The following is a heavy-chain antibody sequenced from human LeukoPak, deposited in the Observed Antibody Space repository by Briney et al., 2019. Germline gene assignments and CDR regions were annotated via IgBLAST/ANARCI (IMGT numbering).Heavy chain of an antibody. D-gene: IGHD6-13*01. V-gene: IGHV3-30-3*01. CDR2: ISYDGSNK. Sequence: GGSLRLSCAASGFTFSSYAMHWVRQAPGKGLEWVAVISYDGSNKYYADSVKGRFTISRDNSKNTLYLQMNSLRAEDTAVYYCAGDHRSSWLLDYWGQGTLVTVSS. CDR3: AGDHRSSWLLDY. CDR1: GFTFSSYA. J-gene: IGHJ4*02.